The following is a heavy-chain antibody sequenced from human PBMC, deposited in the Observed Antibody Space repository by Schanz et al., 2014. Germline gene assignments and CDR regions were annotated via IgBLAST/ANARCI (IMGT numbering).Heavy chain of an antibody. D-gene: IGHD5-12*01. J-gene: IGHJ4*02. CDR3: ARDFSAYVGNYFDY. CDR1: GYTFTAYG. Sequence: VQSVHSGTEVQKLGASVKVSCQTSGYTFTAYGINWVRQAPGQGLEWIGWISAQTGDTRYAQKMQGRVTMTRDTSTSTYYMELTSLRFDDTAVYYCARDFSAYVGNYFDYWGQGTLVTVSS. CDR2: ISAQTGDT. V-gene: IGHV1-18*01.